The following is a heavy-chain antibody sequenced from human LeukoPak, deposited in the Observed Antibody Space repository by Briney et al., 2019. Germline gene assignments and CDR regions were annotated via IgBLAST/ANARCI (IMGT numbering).Heavy chain of an antibody. V-gene: IGHV3-21*01. Sequence: PGGSLRLSCAASGFTFSSYSMNWVRQAPGKGLEWVSCISSSSSYIYYADSVKGRFTISRDNAKNSLYLQMHSLRAEDTAVYYCARDLVDWFGELERRAYYFDYWGQGTLVTVSS. CDR2: ISSSSSYI. CDR1: GFTFSSYS. CDR3: ARDLVDWFGELERRAYYFDY. J-gene: IGHJ4*02. D-gene: IGHD3-10*01.